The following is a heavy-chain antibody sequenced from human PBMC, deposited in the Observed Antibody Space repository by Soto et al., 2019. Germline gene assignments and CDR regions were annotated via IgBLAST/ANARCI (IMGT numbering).Heavy chain of an antibody. CDR3: AIRGTHYYYYMDV. J-gene: IGHJ6*03. Sequence: GGSLRLSCAASGFTFSSHSMHWVRQAPGKGLEWVAAISTEGSRKYYADSVKGRFTISRDNSKNTLYLQMNSLRAEDTAVYYCAIRGTHYYYYMDVWGKGTTVTVSS. CDR1: GFTFSSHS. V-gene: IGHV3-30*03. CDR2: ISTEGSRK.